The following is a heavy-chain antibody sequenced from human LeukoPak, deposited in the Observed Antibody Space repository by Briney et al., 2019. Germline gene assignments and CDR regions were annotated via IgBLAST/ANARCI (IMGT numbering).Heavy chain of an antibody. J-gene: IGHJ4*02. V-gene: IGHV1-69*06. CDR2: IIPIFETT. CDR1: GGTFSTYA. Sequence: ASVKVSCKASGGTFSTYAISWVRQAPGQGLEWMGGIIPIFETTNYAQKFQGRVTITADKSTSTAYMELSSLRSDDTAVYYCARDPTSSDYWGQGTLVTVSS. CDR3: ARDPTSSDY. D-gene: IGHD6-6*01.